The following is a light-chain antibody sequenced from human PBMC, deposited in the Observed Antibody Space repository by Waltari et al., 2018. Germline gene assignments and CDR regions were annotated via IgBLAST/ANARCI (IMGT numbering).Light chain of an antibody. CDR2: DAS. Sequence: DIQLTQSPSSLSASVGDRVTITCQASQDLDESLYWFQQKPGTAPKILIFDASNLQPRVPSRFSGSGSGTQFVLTIRSLQPDDVGTYYCHNYRFGPPTFGGGTKVEIK. CDR1: QDLDES. V-gene: IGKV1-33*01. J-gene: IGKJ4*01. CDR3: HNYRFGPPT.